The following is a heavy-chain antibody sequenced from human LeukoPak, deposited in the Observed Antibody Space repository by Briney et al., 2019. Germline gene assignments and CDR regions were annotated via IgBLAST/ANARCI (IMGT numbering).Heavy chain of an antibody. Sequence: GGSLRLSCAASGFTFDDYGMSWVRQAPGKGLEWVSGINWNGGSTGYADSVKGRFTISRDNAKNSLYLQMNSLRAEDTAVYYCARDPGSGDYGEDDYWGQGTLVTVSS. D-gene: IGHD4-17*01. V-gene: IGHV3-20*04. CDR3: ARDPGSGDYGEDDY. CDR2: INWNGGST. CDR1: GFTFDDYG. J-gene: IGHJ4*02.